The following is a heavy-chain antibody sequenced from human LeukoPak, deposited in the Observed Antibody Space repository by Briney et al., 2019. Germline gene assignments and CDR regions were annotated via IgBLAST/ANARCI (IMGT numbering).Heavy chain of an antibody. CDR1: GFTFSSYG. CDR2: ISYDGSNK. Sequence: GGSLRLSCAASGFTFSSYGMHWVRQAPGKGLEWVAVISYDGSNKYYADSVKGRFTISRGNSKNTLYLQMNSLRAEDTAVYYCAKDEFSDDFWSGYLIDYWGQGTLVTFSS. D-gene: IGHD3-3*01. J-gene: IGHJ4*02. CDR3: AKDEFSDDFWSGYLIDY. V-gene: IGHV3-30*18.